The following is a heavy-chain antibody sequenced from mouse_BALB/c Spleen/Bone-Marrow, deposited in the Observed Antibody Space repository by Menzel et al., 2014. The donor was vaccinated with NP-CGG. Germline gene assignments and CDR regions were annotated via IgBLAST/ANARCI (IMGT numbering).Heavy chain of an antibody. CDR2: INPSTGYT. J-gene: IGHJ2*01. D-gene: IGHD2-14*01. CDR3: ARGDKGYRYDGPFDY. CDR1: GYTFTSYW. V-gene: IGHV1-7*01. Sequence: VQVVESGAELAKPGASVKMSCKASGYTFTSYWMHWVKQRPGQGLEWIGYINPSTGYTEYNQKFKDKATLTADKSSSTAYMQLSSLTSEDSAVYYCARGDKGYRYDGPFDYWGQGTTLTVSS.